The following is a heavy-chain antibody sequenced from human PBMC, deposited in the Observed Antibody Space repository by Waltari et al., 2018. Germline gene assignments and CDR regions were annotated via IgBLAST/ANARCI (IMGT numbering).Heavy chain of an antibody. J-gene: IGHJ5*02. D-gene: IGHD6-6*01. V-gene: IGHV4-30-4*08. Sequence: QVQLQESGPGLVKPSQTLSLTCTVSGGSISSGDYYWSWIRQPPGKGLEWIGYIYYSGSTYYTPSLKSRVTISVDTSKNQFSLKLSSVTAADTAVYYCARGHGWYSSSAGNWFDPWGQGTLVTVSS. CDR2: IYYSGST. CDR3: ARGHGWYSSSAGNWFDP. CDR1: GGSISSGDYY.